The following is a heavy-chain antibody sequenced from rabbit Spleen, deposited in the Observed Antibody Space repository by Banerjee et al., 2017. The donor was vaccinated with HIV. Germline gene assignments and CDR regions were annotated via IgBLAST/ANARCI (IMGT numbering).Heavy chain of an antibody. Sequence: QEQLVESGGGLVQPEGSLTLTCTASGFSFSSTYYMCWVRQAPGKGLEWIACIYGGYSGSTYYASWAKGRFTISRASSTTVTLQMTSLTAADTATYFCARDDAGSGWAFNLWGPGTLVTVS. CDR2: IYGGYSGST. J-gene: IGHJ4*01. V-gene: IGHV1S45*01. CDR1: GFSFSSTYY. D-gene: IGHD4-2*01. CDR3: ARDDAGSGWAFNL.